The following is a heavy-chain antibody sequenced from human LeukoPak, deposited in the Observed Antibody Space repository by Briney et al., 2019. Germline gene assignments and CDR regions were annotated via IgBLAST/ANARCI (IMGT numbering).Heavy chain of an antibody. CDR3: ARDGRHDSSGYYPAYFDY. J-gene: IGHJ4*02. V-gene: IGHV4-59*01. CDR1: GGSISGYY. CDR2: IYYSGST. D-gene: IGHD3-22*01. Sequence: SETLSLTCTVSGGSISGYYWSWIRQPPGKGLEWIGYIYYSGSTNYNPSLKSRVTISVDTSKNQFSLKLSSVTAADTAVYYCARDGRHDSSGYYPAYFDYWGQGTLVTVSS.